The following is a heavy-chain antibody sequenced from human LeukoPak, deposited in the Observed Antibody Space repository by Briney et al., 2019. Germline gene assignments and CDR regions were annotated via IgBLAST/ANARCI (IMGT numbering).Heavy chain of an antibody. CDR2: IYAIGST. Sequence: PSETLSLTCTVSGGSISSSSYYWSWIRQPAIKGLEWIGRIYAIGSTNYNPSLKSRVTMSVDTSKNQFSLILSSVPAAATAVYYCARDRQYSYDSSDPLLAAFDIWGQGTMVTVSS. D-gene: IGHD3-22*01. CDR3: ARDRQYSYDSSDPLLAAFDI. V-gene: IGHV4-61*02. CDR1: GGSISSSSYY. J-gene: IGHJ3*02.